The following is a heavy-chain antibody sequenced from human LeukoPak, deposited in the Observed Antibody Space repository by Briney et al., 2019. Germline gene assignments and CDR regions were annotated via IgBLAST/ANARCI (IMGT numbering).Heavy chain of an antibody. CDR2: INSDGSST. CDR3: ARATGWKDSDYYFDY. D-gene: IGHD1-1*01. Sequence: GGSLRLSCAASGLTFSSYWMHWVRQAPGKGLVWVSRINSDGSSTSYADSVKGRFTISRDNAKNTLYLQMNSLRAEDTAVYYCARATGWKDSDYYFDYWGQGTLVTVSS. CDR1: GLTFSSYW. V-gene: IGHV3-74*01. J-gene: IGHJ4*02.